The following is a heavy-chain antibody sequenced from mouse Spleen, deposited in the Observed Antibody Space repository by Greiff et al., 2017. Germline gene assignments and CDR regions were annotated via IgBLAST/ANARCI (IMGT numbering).Heavy chain of an antibody. Sequence: VQLQQSGAELARPGASVKMSCKASGYTFTSYTMHWVKQRPGQGLEWIGYINPSSGYTNYNQKFKGKATLTVDTSSSTAYMQLSSLTSEDSAVYYCARTGSYYAMDYWGQGTSVTVSS. D-gene: IGHD4-1*01. V-gene: IGHV1-4*01. J-gene: IGHJ4*01. CDR1: GYTFTSYT. CDR2: INPSSGYT. CDR3: ARTGSYYAMDY.